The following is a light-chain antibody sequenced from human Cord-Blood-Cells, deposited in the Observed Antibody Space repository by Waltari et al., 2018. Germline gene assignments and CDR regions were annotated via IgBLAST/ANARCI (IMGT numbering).Light chain of an antibody. J-gene: IGKJ1*01. CDR3: QQSYSTPRT. Sequence: DIQMTQSPSSLSASVGDRVTITCRASQSISSYLNWYQQKPGKAPKLLIYAASILQSWVPSRFSGSGSGTDFTLTISSLQPEYFATYDCQQSYSTPRTFGQGTKVEIK. CDR1: QSISSY. CDR2: AAS. V-gene: IGKV1-39*01.